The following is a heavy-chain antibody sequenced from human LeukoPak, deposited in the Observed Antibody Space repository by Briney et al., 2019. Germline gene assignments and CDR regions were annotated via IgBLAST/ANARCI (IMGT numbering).Heavy chain of an antibody. CDR1: GFTFSSYG. Sequence: PGGSLRLSCAASGFTFSSYGMHWVRQAPGKGLEWVAVIWYDGSNKYYADSVKGRFTISRDNSRDTQYLQMNSLRAEDTALYYCARAKNFDWLLPHDYWGQGTPVTVAS. D-gene: IGHD3-9*01. V-gene: IGHV3-33*01. J-gene: IGHJ4*02. CDR2: IWYDGSNK. CDR3: ARAKNFDWLLPHDY.